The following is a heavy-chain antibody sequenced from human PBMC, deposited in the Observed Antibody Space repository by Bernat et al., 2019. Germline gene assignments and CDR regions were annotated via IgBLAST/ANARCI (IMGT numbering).Heavy chain of an antibody. CDR1: GFTFSDYY. J-gene: IGHJ4*02. D-gene: IGHD1-26*01. CDR3: ARSGQVRGSYRYLVDY. V-gene: IGHV3-11*06. Sequence: QVQLVESGGGLVKPGGSLRLSCAASGFTFSDYYMSWIRQAPGKGLEWVSYISSSSSYTNYADSVKGRFTISRDNAKNSLYLQMNSLRAEDTAVYYCARSGQVRGSYRYLVDYWGQGTLVTVSS. CDR2: ISSSSSYT.